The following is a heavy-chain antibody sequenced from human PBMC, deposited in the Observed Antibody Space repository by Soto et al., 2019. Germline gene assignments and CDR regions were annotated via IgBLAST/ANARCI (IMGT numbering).Heavy chain of an antibody. CDR2: IIPIFGTA. Sequence: QVQLAQSGAEVKKPGSSVKVSCKASGGTFSSYAISWVRQAPGQGLEWMGGIIPIFGTANYAQKFQGRVTITADKSTSAAYMELSSLRSEDTAVYYCAREYGSGGGYYYYGMDVWGQGTTVTVSS. CDR3: AREYGSGGGYYYYGMDV. J-gene: IGHJ6*02. V-gene: IGHV1-69*06. D-gene: IGHD3-10*01. CDR1: GGTFSSYA.